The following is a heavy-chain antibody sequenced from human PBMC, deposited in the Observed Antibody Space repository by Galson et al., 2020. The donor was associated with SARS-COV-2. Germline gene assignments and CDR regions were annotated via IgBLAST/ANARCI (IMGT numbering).Heavy chain of an antibody. Sequence: LSLTCAASGFIFSNAWMSWVRQAPGKGLEWVGLIKSKRDGETRNYGAPVKGRVTISRDDSTNTLSLQMDSLKTEDTAVYYCSTGGDFLRGVHYWGQGIMVTVSS. V-gene: IGHV3-15*01. D-gene: IGHD4-17*01. CDR2: IKSKRDGETR. CDR3: STGGDFLRGVHY. J-gene: IGHJ4*02. CDR1: GFIFSNAW.